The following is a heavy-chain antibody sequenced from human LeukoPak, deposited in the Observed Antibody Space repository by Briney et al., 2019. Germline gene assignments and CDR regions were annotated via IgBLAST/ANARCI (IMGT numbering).Heavy chain of an antibody. Sequence: PGGSLRLSCAASGFTFSTFAMIWVRQPPGKGLEWVSSIFPSGGEIHYADSVKGRFTIFRDNSKSTLTLQMNSLRAEDTAVYYCARVLRYCSGGNCYSGGLGYMDVWGKGTTVTISS. J-gene: IGHJ6*03. D-gene: IGHD2-15*01. CDR1: GFTFSTFA. CDR3: ARVLRYCSGGNCYSGGLGYMDV. V-gene: IGHV3-23*01. CDR2: IFPSGGEI.